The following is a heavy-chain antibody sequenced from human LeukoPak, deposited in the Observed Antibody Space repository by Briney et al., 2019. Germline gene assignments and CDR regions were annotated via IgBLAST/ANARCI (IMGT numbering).Heavy chain of an antibody. CDR3: ARHFYGSGNGWFDP. CDR1: GFTFSSYW. D-gene: IGHD3-10*01. CDR2: INHSGST. J-gene: IGHJ5*02. Sequence: SGGSLRLSCAASGFTFSSYWMSWIRQPPGKGLEWIGEINHSGSTNYNPSLKSRVTISVDTSKNQFSLKLSSVTAADTAVYYCARHFYGSGNGWFDPWGQGTLVTVSS. V-gene: IGHV4-34*01.